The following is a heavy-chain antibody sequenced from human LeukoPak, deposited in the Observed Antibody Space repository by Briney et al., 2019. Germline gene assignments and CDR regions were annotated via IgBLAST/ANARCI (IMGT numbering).Heavy chain of an antibody. CDR3: ARRITTSGWYRDDY. CDR2: IYYSGST. D-gene: IGHD6-19*01. Sequence: PSETLSLTCTVSGGSISSYYWSWIRQPPGKGLEWIGYIYYSGSTNYNPPLKSRVTISVDTSKNQFSLKLSSVTAADTAIYYCARRITTSGWYRDDYWGQGTLVTVSS. J-gene: IGHJ4*02. CDR1: GGSISSYY. V-gene: IGHV4-59*08.